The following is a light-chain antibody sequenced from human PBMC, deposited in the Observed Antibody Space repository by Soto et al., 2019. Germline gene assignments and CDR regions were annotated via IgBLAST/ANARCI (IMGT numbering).Light chain of an antibody. V-gene: IGKV1-39*01. J-gene: IGKJ1*01. Sequence: DIQMTQSPASLSASVGGRVAITFLASENINFYLHWYQQKPGKAPKLLIYAASTLQSGVPSRFSGSGSGTDFTFIISSLQPEDSATYYCQQTYSTPGWTCGQGTKVDIK. CDR3: QQTYSTPGWT. CDR1: ENINFY. CDR2: AAS.